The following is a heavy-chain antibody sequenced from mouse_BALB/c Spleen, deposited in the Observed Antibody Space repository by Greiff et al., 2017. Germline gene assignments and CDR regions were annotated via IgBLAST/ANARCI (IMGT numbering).Heavy chain of an antibody. Sequence: EVKVVESGGGLVQPGGSLKLSCAASGFTFSSYGMSWVRQTPDKRLELVATINSNGGSTYYPDSVKGRFTISRDNAKNTLYLQMSSLKSEDTAMYYGARDRYGYAMEYWGQGTSVTVSS. J-gene: IGHJ4*01. D-gene: IGHD1-1*02. V-gene: IGHV5-6-3*01. CDR2: INSNGGST. CDR1: GFTFSSYG. CDR3: ARDRYGYAMEY.